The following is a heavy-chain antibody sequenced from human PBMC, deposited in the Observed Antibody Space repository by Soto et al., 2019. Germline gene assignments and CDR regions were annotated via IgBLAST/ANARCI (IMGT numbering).Heavy chain of an antibody. CDR1: GFTFMSYS. D-gene: IGHD6-19*01. CDR3: AKDLSVAVAGAL. CDR2: IDSGSRTM. V-gene: IGHV3-48*02. Sequence: EVQLVESGGDLVQPGGSLRLSCVVSGFTFMSYSMNWVRQAPGKWLEWISCIDSGSRTMDYAESVKGRFTISRDNAKNTLYLQMNSLRDADTAVYYCAKDLSVAVAGALWGQGTLVTVSS. J-gene: IGHJ4*02.